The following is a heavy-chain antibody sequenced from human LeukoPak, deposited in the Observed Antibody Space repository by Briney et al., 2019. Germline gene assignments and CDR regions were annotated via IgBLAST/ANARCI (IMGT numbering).Heavy chain of an antibody. Sequence: GGSLRLSCAASGFTFSTYGMHWVRQAPGKGLEWMAFIWYDGSSKYYADSVKGRFTISRDNSKNTLYLQVNSLRAEDTAVYYCAKDGDTAMVFDYWGQGTLVTVSS. D-gene: IGHD5-18*01. CDR1: GFTFSTYG. V-gene: IGHV3-30*02. CDR2: IWYDGSSK. CDR3: AKDGDTAMVFDY. J-gene: IGHJ4*02.